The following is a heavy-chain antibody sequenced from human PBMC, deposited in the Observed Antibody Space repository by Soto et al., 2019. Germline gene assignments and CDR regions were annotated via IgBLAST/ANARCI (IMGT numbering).Heavy chain of an antibody. Sequence: EVQLVESGGGLVQPGGSLRLSCAASGFTFSVYWMHWVRQAPGKGLVWVSRIDSDGSTTSYADSVKGRFTNSRDNAKSTLYLQKNSLRAEDTAVYYCARPRYSTYGPGVDVWGQATTVTVSS. CDR2: IDSDGSTT. V-gene: IGHV3-74*01. CDR1: GFTFSVYW. CDR3: ARPRYSTYGPGVDV. J-gene: IGHJ6*02. D-gene: IGHD4-4*01.